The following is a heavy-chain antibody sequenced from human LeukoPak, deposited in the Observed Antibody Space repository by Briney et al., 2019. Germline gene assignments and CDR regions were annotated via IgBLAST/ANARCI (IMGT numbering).Heavy chain of an antibody. V-gene: IGHV1-2*02. Sequence: ASVRVSCKASGYTFTGYYMHWVRQAPGQGLEWMGWINPSSGGTNYAQKFQGRVTMTRDTSISTAYMELSRLRSDDTAVYYCARGDREYYDSSGYFVHWGQGTLVTVSS. CDR2: INPSSGGT. D-gene: IGHD3-22*01. CDR3: ARGDREYYDSSGYFVH. J-gene: IGHJ4*02. CDR1: GYTFTGYY.